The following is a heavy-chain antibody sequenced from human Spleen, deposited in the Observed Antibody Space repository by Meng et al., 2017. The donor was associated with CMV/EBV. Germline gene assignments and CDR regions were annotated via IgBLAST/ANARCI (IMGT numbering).Heavy chain of an antibody. D-gene: IGHD2-2*01. CDR3: ARGIVVVPAANGGVDY. V-gene: IGHV3-21*01. Sequence: FTFSSYSMNWVRQAPGKGLEWVSSISSTSNDIYYADSVKGRFTISRDNAKNSLYLQMNSLRAEDTAVYYCARGIVVVPAANGGVDYWGQGTLVTVSS. CDR1: FTFSSYS. CDR2: ISSTSNDI. J-gene: IGHJ4*02.